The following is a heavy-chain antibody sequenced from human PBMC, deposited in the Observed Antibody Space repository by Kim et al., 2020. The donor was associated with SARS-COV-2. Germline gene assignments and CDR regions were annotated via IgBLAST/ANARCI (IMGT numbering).Heavy chain of an antibody. CDR2: INHSGST. D-gene: IGHD1-26*01. V-gene: IGHV4-34*01. CDR1: GGSFSGYY. CDR3: ARGLKRYGGSSVYGGGRPFDP. Sequence: SETLSLTCAVYGGSFSGYYWSWIRQPPGKGLEWIGEINHSGSTNYNPSLKSRVTISVDTSKNQFSLKLSSVTAADTAVYYCARGLKRYGGSSVYGGGRPFDPWGQGTLVTVSS. J-gene: IGHJ5*02.